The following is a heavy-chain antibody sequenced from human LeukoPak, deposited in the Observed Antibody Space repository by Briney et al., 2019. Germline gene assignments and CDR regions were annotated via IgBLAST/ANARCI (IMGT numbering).Heavy chain of an antibody. V-gene: IGHV3-53*01. D-gene: IGHD5-12*01. CDR3: AKDAGYSTASGYYYGMDV. Sequence: GGSLRLSCAASGFTVSSNYMSWVRQAPGKGLEWVSVIYSGGSTYYPDSVKGRFTISRDNSKNTLYLQMNSLRAEDTAVYYCAKDAGYSTASGYYYGMDVWGQGTTVTVSS. CDR2: IYSGGST. J-gene: IGHJ6*02. CDR1: GFTVSSNY.